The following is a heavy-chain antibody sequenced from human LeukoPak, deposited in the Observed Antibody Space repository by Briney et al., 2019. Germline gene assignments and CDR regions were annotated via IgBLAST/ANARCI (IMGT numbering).Heavy chain of an antibody. J-gene: IGHJ4*02. V-gene: IGHV1-69*01. Sequence: AVKVTCKASGGTFSSYAISWVRQPPAQGLEWMGVVFPIFGTANYAQKFQGGVTITADESTSTAYLEPSSLRSEPTAMYFCVTASNCWEMIWITAGGQGRLVTVPS. CDR3: VTASNCWEMIWITA. CDR2: VFPIFGTA. CDR1: GGTFSSYA. D-gene: IGHD3/OR15-3a*01.